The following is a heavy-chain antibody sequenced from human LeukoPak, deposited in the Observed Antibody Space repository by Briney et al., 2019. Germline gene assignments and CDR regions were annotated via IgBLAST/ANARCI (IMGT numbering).Heavy chain of an antibody. CDR2: ISYDGSNK. CDR1: GFTFSSYA. V-gene: IGHV3-30-3*01. D-gene: IGHD6-13*01. J-gene: IGHJ4*02. CDR3: ARAPRTAANFDY. Sequence: GGSLRLSCAASGFTFSSYAMHWVRQAPGKGLEWVAVISYDGSNKYYADSVKGRFTITSDNSKNTLYLQMNSLRVGDTAVYYCARAPRTAANFDYWGQGTLVTVSS.